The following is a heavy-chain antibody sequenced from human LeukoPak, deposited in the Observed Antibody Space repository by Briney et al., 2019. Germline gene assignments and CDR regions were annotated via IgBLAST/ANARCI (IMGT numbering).Heavy chain of an antibody. CDR2: IYYSGST. J-gene: IGHJ4*02. CDR3: ARCHYYDSGTYQYYFDY. V-gene: IGHV4-30-4*01. Sequence: PSETLSLTCTVSGGSISSGDYYWTWTRQPPGKGLEWIGYIYYSGSTDYNPSLKSRVTISVDTSKNQFSLKLSSVTAADTAVYYCARCHYYDSGTYQYYFDYWGQGTLVTVSS. CDR1: GGSISSGDYY. D-gene: IGHD3-22*01.